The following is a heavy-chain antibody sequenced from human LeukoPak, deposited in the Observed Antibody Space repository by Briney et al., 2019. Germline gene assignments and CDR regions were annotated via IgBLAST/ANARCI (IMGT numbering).Heavy chain of an antibody. D-gene: IGHD3-3*01. Sequence: ASVKVSCKASGYTFTGYYMHWVRQAPGQGLEWMGWINPNSGGTNYAQKFQGRVTMTRDTSISTAYMELSRLRSDDTAVYYCARDQAPNFWSGYLDPWGQGTLVTVSS. V-gene: IGHV1-2*02. J-gene: IGHJ5*02. CDR2: INPNSGGT. CDR1: GYTFTGYY. CDR3: ARDQAPNFWSGYLDP.